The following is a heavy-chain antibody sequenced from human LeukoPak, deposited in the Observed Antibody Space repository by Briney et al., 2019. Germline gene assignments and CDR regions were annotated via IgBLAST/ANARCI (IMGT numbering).Heavy chain of an antibody. V-gene: IGHV3-21*01. CDR1: GFTFSSYA. CDR3: ARELQEAFDI. CDR2: ISSSSSYI. Sequence: PGGSLRLSCAASGFTFSSYAMSWVRQAPGKGLEWVSSISSSSSYIYYADSVKGRFTISRDNAKNSLYLQMNSLRAEDTAVYYCARELQEAFDIWGQGTMVTVSS. J-gene: IGHJ3*02. D-gene: IGHD2-15*01.